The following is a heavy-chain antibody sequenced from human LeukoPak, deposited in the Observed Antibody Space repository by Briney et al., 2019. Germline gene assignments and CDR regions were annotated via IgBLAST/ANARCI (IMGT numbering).Heavy chain of an antibody. D-gene: IGHD3-22*01. Sequence: SETLSLTCTVSGGAISSYYWSWIRQPPGKGLEWIGYIYYSGGTKYNPSLMSRVTISVDRAQSKFPLSLSSATAADTAVYYCARDGLYDSSGYYMDSWGQGTLVIVSS. CDR3: ARDGLYDSSGYYMDS. V-gene: IGHV4-59*01. J-gene: IGHJ4*02. CDR1: GGAISSYY. CDR2: IYYSGGT.